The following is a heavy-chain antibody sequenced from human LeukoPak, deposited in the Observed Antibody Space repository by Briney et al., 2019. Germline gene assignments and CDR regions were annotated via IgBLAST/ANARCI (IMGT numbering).Heavy chain of an antibody. Sequence: SVKVSCKASGGTFSSYAISWVRQAPGQGLEWMGGIIPIFGTANYAQKFQGRVTITADESTSTAYMELSSLRAEDTAVYYCAKGSGIAAVGYFDYWGQGTLVTVSS. J-gene: IGHJ4*02. CDR2: IIPIFGTA. CDR1: GGTFSSYA. V-gene: IGHV1-69*13. D-gene: IGHD6-13*01. CDR3: AKGSGIAAVGYFDY.